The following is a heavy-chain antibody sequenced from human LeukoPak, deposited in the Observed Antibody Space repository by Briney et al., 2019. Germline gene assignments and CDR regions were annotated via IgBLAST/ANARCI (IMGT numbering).Heavy chain of an antibody. CDR2: LSDTGGGT. D-gene: IGHD2-2*01. CDR1: GFTFSSYV. J-gene: IGHJ4*02. CDR3: AKGSSSSRPYYFDY. Sequence: GGSLRLSCAASGFTFSSYVMSWVRQAPGKGLEGVSALSDTGGGTYYADSVRGRFILCRDNSKNALYVQMNRQRAEERDVYLLAKGSSSSRPYYFDYCGQGTLGTVSS. V-gene: IGHV3-23*01.